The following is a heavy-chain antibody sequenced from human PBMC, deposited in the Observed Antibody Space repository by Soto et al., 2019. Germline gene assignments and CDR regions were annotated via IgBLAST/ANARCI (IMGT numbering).Heavy chain of an antibody. V-gene: IGHV3-30*18. J-gene: IGHJ4*02. CDR3: AKDLFEGIAAAGVLDY. CDR1: GFTFSSYG. Sequence: QVQLVESGGGVVQPGRSLRLSFAASGFTFSSYGMHWVRQAPGKGLEWVAVISYDGSNKYYADSVKGRFTISRDNSKNTLYLQMNSLRAEDTAVYYCAKDLFEGIAAAGVLDYWGQGTLVTVSS. CDR2: ISYDGSNK. D-gene: IGHD6-13*01.